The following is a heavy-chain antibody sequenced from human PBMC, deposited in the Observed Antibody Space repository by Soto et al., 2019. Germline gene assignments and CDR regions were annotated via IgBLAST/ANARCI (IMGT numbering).Heavy chain of an antibody. Sequence: ASVKVSCKASGYTFTGYYMHWVRQAPGQGLEWMGWINPNSGGTNYAQKFQGRVTMTRDTSISTAYMELSRLRSDDTAVYYCAREEAGYGSAGYYWGKGTLVTVSS. CDR3: AREEAGYGSAGYY. V-gene: IGHV1-2*02. CDR1: GYTFTGYY. CDR2: INPNSGGT. D-gene: IGHD3-9*01. J-gene: IGHJ4*02.